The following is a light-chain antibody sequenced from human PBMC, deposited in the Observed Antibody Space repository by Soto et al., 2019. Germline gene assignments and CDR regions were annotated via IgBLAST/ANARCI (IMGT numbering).Light chain of an antibody. CDR1: SSDVGAYNY. CDR3: SSYGSTSARYV. J-gene: IGLJ1*01. CDR2: EVR. Sequence: QSALAQPASVSGSPGQSITISCTGTSSDVGAYNYVSWYQQHPGKAPKLMIYEVRGRPSGVSNRFSGSKSGNTASLTISGRQAEDEGDYFCSSYGSTSARYVFGTGTKLTVL. V-gene: IGLV2-14*01.